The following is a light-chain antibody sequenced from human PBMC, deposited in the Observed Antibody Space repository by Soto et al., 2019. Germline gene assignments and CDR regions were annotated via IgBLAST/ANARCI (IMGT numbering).Light chain of an antibody. V-gene: IGKV3-15*01. J-gene: IGKJ1*01. CDR1: QSVSRN. CDR2: DAY. CDR3: QQYNNWPRT. Sequence: EIVMTQSPATLSVSPGERATLSCRASQSVSRNVAWYQQTRGQAPRLLMFDAYTRATGIPARFSGSGSGTEFTLTISSLQSEDCAIYYCQQYNNWPRTFGQGTKVDIK.